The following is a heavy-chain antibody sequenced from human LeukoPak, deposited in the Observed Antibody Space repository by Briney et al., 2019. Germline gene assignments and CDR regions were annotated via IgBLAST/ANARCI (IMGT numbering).Heavy chain of an antibody. J-gene: IGHJ6*02. CDR2: TYYRSKWYN. V-gene: IGHV6-1*01. CDR3: ARSTGDLDV. D-gene: IGHD7-27*01. Sequence: SQTLSLTCAISGDSVSSNSAAWNWLRQSPSRGLEWLGRTYYRSKWYNEYAVSVKSRIIINLDTSKNQFSLRLNSVTPEDTAVYYCARSTGDLDVWGQGTTVTVSS. CDR1: GDSVSSNSAA.